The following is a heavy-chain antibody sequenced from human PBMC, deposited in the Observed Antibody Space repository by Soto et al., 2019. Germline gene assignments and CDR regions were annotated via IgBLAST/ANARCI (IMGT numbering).Heavy chain of an antibody. CDR2: IRSKANSYAT. CDR3: TCRVVILGRPFDY. CDR1: GCTFSGSA. D-gene: IGHD3-3*01. J-gene: IGHJ4*02. Sequence: EVQLVESGVGLVQPGGALKLSCAASGCTFSGSAMHWVRQASGKGLEWVGRIRSKANSYATAYAASVKGRFTIASSDSKSTAYLKMNSLKTEDTAVYYCTCRVVILGRPFDYWGQGTLVTGSS. V-gene: IGHV3-73*01.